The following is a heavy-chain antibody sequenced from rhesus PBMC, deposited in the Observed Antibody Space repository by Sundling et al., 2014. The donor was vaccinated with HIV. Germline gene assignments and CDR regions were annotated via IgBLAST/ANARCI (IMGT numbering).Heavy chain of an antibody. J-gene: IGHJ4*01. D-gene: IGHD6-31*01. Sequence: QVQLQESGPAVVKPSETLSLTCAVSGGSISDYYYWNWIRQPPGKGLEWIGNIYGNSASTYYNPSLKSRVAISKDTSKNQFFLKLSSVTAADTAVYYCARAFWAAAGSFDYWGQGVLVTVSS. CDR1: GGSISDYYY. CDR3: ARAFWAAAGSFDY. V-gene: IGHV4S9*01. CDR2: IYGNSAST.